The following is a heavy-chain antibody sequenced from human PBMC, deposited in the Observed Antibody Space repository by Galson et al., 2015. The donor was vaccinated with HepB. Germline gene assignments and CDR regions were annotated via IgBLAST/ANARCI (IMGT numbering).Heavy chain of an antibody. J-gene: IGHJ4*02. D-gene: IGHD3-22*01. V-gene: IGHV1-18*01. CDR1: GYTFTSYG. CDR2: ISAYNGNT. CDR3: ARIPDDYYDSSGLDY. Sequence: SVKVSCKASGYTFTSYGISWVRQAPGQGLEWMGWISAYNGNTNYAQKLQGRVTMTTDTSTSTAYMELRSLRSDDTAVYYCARIPDDYYDSSGLDYWGQGTLVTVSS.